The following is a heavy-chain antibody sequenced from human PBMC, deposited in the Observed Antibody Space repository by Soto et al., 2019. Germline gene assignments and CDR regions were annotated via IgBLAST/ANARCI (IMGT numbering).Heavy chain of an antibody. CDR3: ARVGGYCSSTSCLTYYYYYMDV. D-gene: IGHD2-2*01. J-gene: IGHJ6*03. V-gene: IGHV4-34*01. Sequence: PSETLSLTCAVYGGSFSGYYWSWIRQPPGKGLEWIGEINHSGSTNYNPSLKSRVTISVDTSKNQFSLKLSSVTAADTAVYYCARVGGYCSSTSCLTYYYYYMDVWGKGTTVTV. CDR2: INHSGST. CDR1: GGSFSGYY.